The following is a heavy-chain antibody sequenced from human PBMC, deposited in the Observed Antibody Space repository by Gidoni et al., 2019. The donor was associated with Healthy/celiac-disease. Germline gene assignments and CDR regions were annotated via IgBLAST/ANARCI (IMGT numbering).Heavy chain of an antibody. CDR1: GGSFSCYY. CDR3: ARGLGRIQLWCYY. Sequence: QLPLQPWCAGLFKPSEPLSLTCAFSGGSFSCYYWSWIRQPPGKGLEWIGEMNHSGRTNDKPSLKSRVNISVDTSKNQFSLKRSSVNSADTAVYYGARGLGRIQLWCYYWGQGTLVTVSA. D-gene: IGHD5-18*01. V-gene: IGHV4-34*01. J-gene: IGHJ4*02. CDR2: MNHSGRT.